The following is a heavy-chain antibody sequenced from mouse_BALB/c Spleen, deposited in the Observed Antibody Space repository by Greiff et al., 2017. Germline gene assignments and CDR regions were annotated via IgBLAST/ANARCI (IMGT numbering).Heavy chain of an antibody. J-gene: IGHJ4*01. Sequence: EVKVVESGGGLVQPGGSRKLSCAASGFTFSSFGMHWVRQAPEKGLEWVAYISSGSSTIYYADTVKGRFTISRDNPKNTLFLQMTSLRSEDTAMYYCARDYGYPPYAMDYWGQGTSVTVSS. D-gene: IGHD1-2*01. CDR2: ISSGSSTI. V-gene: IGHV5-17*02. CDR1: GFTFSSFG. CDR3: ARDYGYPPYAMDY.